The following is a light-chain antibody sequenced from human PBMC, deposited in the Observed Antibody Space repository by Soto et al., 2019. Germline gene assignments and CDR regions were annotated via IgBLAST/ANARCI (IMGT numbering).Light chain of an antibody. Sequence: EIVVTQSPVTLSVSPGETATLSCRASQNVFNNLAWYQVKSGQAPRLLIYAASTRATGIPIRFSGSGSGTAFSLTINSLQSEDFALYYCQQYNNWPRATFGGGTRVEIK. J-gene: IGKJ4*01. V-gene: IGKV3-15*01. CDR1: QNVFNN. CDR2: AAS. CDR3: QQYNNWPRAT.